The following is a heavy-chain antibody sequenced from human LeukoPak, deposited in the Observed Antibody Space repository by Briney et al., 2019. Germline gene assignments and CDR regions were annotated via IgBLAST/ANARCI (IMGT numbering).Heavy chain of an antibody. J-gene: IGHJ5*02. D-gene: IGHD6-13*01. CDR1: GRSIRSYY. Sequence: PSQTLSLTCTVSGRSIRSYYWSWIRQPPGKGLEWIGFMFHRGSTNYNPSLKSRVTISVDRSKNQFSLNLSSVTAADPAVYYCAAIQDSSSWYLGSWGQGTLVTVSS. CDR2: MFHRGST. CDR3: AAIQDSSSWYLGS. V-gene: IGHV4-59*01.